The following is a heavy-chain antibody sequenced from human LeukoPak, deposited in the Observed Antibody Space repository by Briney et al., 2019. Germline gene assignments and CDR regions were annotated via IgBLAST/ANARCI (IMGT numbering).Heavy chain of an antibody. CDR2: ISWNSGNT. Sequence: GRSLRLSCAASGFIFDDYVMHWVRQVPGKGLEWVSGISWNSGNTGYVDSVKGRFTISRDNAKNSLYLQMNSLRVEDMALYYCAKDLNYDFSPSRARLRGGFDYWGQGTLVSVSS. V-gene: IGHV3-9*03. J-gene: IGHJ4*02. CDR3: AKDLNYDFSPSRARLRGGFDY. CDR1: GFIFDDYV. D-gene: IGHD3-3*01.